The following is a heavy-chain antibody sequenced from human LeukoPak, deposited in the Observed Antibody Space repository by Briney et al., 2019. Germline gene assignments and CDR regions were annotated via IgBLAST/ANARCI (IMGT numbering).Heavy chain of an antibody. CDR3: ARDGRSSGWGLNWFDP. V-gene: IGHV4-4*07. CDR1: GGSISSYY. Sequence: SETLSLTCTVSGGSISSYYWSWIRQPAGKGLEWIGRIYTSGSTNYNPSLKSRVTMSVDTSKNQFSLKLSSVTAADTAVYYCARDGRSSGWGLNWFDPWGQGTLVTVSS. J-gene: IGHJ5*02. CDR2: IYTSGST. D-gene: IGHD6-19*01.